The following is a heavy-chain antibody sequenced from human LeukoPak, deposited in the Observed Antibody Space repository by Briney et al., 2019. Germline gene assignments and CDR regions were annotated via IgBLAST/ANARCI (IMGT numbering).Heavy chain of an antibody. Sequence: GGSLRLSCAASGFTFSSYEMNWVLQAPGKGLEWVSYISSSGSTIYYADSVKGRFTISRDNAKNSLYLQMNSLRAEDTAVYYCARDDPHLLLPAYYYYGMDVWGQGTTVTVSS. D-gene: IGHD3-22*01. J-gene: IGHJ6*02. CDR2: ISSSGSTI. CDR3: ARDDPHLLLPAYYYYGMDV. CDR1: GFTFSSYE. V-gene: IGHV3-48*03.